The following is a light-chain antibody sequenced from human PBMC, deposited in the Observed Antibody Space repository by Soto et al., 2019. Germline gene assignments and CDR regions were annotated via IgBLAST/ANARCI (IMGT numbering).Light chain of an antibody. V-gene: IGLV2-8*01. J-gene: IGLJ3*02. CDR3: CSYVAGDSWV. CDR2: EVS. CDR1: GSDVGGHNH. Sequence: QSALTQPPSASGSPGQSVTISCTGSGSDVGGHNHVSWYQQHPGEAPKLMIYEVSKRPSGVPDGFSGSKSGNPASLTVSGLQADDEADSYCCSYVAGDSWVFGGGTKLTVL.